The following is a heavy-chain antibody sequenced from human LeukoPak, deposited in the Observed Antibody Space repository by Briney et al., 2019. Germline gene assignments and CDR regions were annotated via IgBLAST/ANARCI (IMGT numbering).Heavy chain of an antibody. Sequence: GGSLRLSCAASGFTFDDYAMHWVRQAPGKGLEWVSLINGDGGSTYYADSVKGRFTISRDNSKNSLYLQMNSLRAEDTALYYCAKSYYYGSGSYPPLFDYWGQGTLVTVSS. D-gene: IGHD3-10*01. CDR1: GFTFDDYA. V-gene: IGHV3-43D*03. CDR3: AKSYYYGSGSYPPLFDY. J-gene: IGHJ4*02. CDR2: INGDGGST.